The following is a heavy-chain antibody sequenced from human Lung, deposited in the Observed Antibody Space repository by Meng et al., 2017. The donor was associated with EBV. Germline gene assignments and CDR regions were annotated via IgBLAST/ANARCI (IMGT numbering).Heavy chain of an antibody. CDR3: ANSRGRLAVIESLEY. J-gene: IGHJ4*02. D-gene: IGHD3-10*01. CDR1: GFTFSSSG. V-gene: IGHV3-30*18. CDR2: VSHEESKK. Sequence: QGRWVECGGGWVQPWRSLRLYCAASGFTFSSSGMHWVRQAPGKGLEWVSFVSHEESKKYYADFVKGRFTISRDNSKNTLYLQMNSLRPEDTAIYYCANSRGRLAVIESLEYWGQGTLVTVSS.